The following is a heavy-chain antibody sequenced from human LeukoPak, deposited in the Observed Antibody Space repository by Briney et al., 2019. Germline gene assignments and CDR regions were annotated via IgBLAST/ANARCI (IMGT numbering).Heavy chain of an antibody. CDR1: GDSVSSNSAA. J-gene: IGHJ4*02. CDR2: TYYRSKWYN. D-gene: IGHD3-22*01. V-gene: IGHV6-1*01. Sequence: SQTLSLTCAISGDSVSSNSAAWNWIRQSPSRGLEWLGRTYYRSKWYNDYAVSVKSRITINPDTSKNQFSLKLSSVTAADTAVYYCARHLYYYDSSGYRYFDYWGQGTLVTVSS. CDR3: ARHLYYYDSSGYRYFDY.